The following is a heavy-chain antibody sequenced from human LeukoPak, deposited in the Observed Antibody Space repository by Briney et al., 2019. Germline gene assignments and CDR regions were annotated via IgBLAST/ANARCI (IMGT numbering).Heavy chain of an antibody. Sequence: ASVKVSCKASGYTFTSYGIRWVRQAPGQGLEWMGWISAYNGNTNYAQKLQGRVTMTTDTSTSTAYMELRRLRSDDTAVYYCASLEGYYYDSSGTAAFDIWGQGTMVTVSS. CDR3: ASLEGYYYDSSGTAAFDI. CDR2: ISAYNGNT. CDR1: GYTFTSYG. D-gene: IGHD3-22*01. V-gene: IGHV1-18*01. J-gene: IGHJ3*02.